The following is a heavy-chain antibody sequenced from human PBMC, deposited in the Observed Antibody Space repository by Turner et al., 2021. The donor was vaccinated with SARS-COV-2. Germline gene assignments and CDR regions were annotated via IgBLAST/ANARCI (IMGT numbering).Heavy chain of an antibody. Sequence: HVPLVESGGRVVHPGRSLRLSSAASGFTFSNSDMHWVRQAPGKGLEWVCFISYDGSYKYYADSVKGRFTISRDNSKNTLYLQMNSLGAEDTAVYYCARDREDCSSSSCYEGYWGQGTLVTVSS. D-gene: IGHD2-2*01. V-gene: IGHV3-30-3*01. CDR3: ARDREDCSSSSCYEGY. J-gene: IGHJ4*02. CDR2: ISYDGSYK. CDR1: GFTFSNSD.